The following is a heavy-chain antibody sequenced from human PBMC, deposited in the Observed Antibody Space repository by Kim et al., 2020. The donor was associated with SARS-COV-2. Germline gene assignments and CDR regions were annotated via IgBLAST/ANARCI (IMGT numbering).Heavy chain of an antibody. CDR2: I. V-gene: IGHV3-48*04. J-gene: IGHJ4*02. D-gene: IGHD1-20*01. Sequence: IYYADSGKGRFTISRDNAKNSLYLQMNSLRAEDTAVYYCARDSALTYFDYWGQGTLVTVSS. CDR3: ARDSALTYFDY.